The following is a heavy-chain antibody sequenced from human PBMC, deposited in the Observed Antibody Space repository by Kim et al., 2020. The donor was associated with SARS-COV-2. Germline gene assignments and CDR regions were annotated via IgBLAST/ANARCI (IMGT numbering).Heavy chain of an antibody. V-gene: IGHV4-31*02. J-gene: IGHJ3*02. CDR2: IYYSGST. D-gene: IGHD3-3*01. CDR1: GGSISSGDYY. CDR3: VRDSRSVTIWYDAFDI. Sequence: SETLSLTCTVSGGSISSGDYYWSCVRQHPGKGLEWHGYIYYSGSTYYNPSPRGRVNMSVDASNNQFSLKLTSVTAADTAVYYCVRDSRSVTIWYDAFDIWGQGAMVTVSS.